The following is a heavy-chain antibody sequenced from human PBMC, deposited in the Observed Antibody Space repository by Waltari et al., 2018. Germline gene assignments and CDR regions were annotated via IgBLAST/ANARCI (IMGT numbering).Heavy chain of an antibody. D-gene: IGHD1-26*01. CDR3: AREIGIGAFDI. Sequence: EVQLVESGGGLVQPGGSLRLSCAASGFTFSSYRMNWVRQAPGKGLEWVSYISSSSSTIYYADSVKGRFTISRDNAKNSLYLQMNSLRAEDTAVYNCAREIGIGAFDIWGQGTMVTVSS. J-gene: IGHJ3*02. CDR1: GFTFSSYR. CDR2: ISSSSSTI. V-gene: IGHV3-48*04.